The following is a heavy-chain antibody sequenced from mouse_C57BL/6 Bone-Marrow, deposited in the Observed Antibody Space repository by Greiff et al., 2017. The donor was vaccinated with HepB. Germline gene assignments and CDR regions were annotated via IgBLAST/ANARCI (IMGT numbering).Heavy chain of an antibody. Sequence: VQLVESGPELVKPGASVKISCKASGYAFSSSWMNWVKQRPGKGLEWIGRIYPGDGDTNYNGKFKGKATLTADKSSSTAYMQLSSLTSEDSAVYFCGFYYYGSSYVGYWGQGTTLTVSS. CDR3: GFYYYGSSYVGY. D-gene: IGHD1-1*01. CDR2: IYPGDGDT. J-gene: IGHJ2*01. V-gene: IGHV1-82*01. CDR1: GYAFSSSW.